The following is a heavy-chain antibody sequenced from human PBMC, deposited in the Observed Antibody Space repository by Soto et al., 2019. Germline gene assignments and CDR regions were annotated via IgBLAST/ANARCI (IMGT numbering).Heavy chain of an antibody. D-gene: IGHD4-17*01. Sequence: EVQLVESGGGLVQPGGSLRLSCAASGFTVSSNYMSWVRQAPGKGLEWVSVIYSGGSTYYADSVKGRFTISRDNSKNTLYLQMNSLRAEDTAVYYCARTPTNSGDYVGYYYYMDVWGKGTTVTVSS. J-gene: IGHJ6*03. CDR2: IYSGGST. CDR1: GFTVSSNY. V-gene: IGHV3-66*01. CDR3: ARTPTNSGDYVGYYYYMDV.